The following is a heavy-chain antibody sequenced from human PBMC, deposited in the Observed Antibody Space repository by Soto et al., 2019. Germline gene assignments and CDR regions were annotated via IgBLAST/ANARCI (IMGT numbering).Heavy chain of an antibody. Sequence: EVQLLESGGGLVQPGGSLRLSCTASGFTFSNYAMSWVRRAPGKGLEWVSRTSGSGGTTYDADSVKGRFTISRDNPKNTLYLQMNSLRAEDTAVYYCAKSLYYFDSGGYYSNYFDYWGQGSLVTVSS. CDR3: AKSLYYFDSGGYYSNYFDY. D-gene: IGHD3-22*01. CDR2: TSGSGGTT. V-gene: IGHV3-23*01. J-gene: IGHJ4*02. CDR1: GFTFSNYA.